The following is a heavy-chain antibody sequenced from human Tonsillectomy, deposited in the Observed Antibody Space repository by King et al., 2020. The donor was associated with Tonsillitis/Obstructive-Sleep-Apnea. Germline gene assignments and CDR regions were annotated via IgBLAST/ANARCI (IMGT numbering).Heavy chain of an antibody. Sequence: QLVQSGAEVKKPGSSVKVSCKASGGTFSSYAISWVRQAPGQGLEWMGGIIPILGIANYAQKFQGRVTITADKSTSTAYMELSSLRSEDTAVYYCAGGRGRGVSSRYYYGMDVWGQGTTVTVSS. CDR3: AGGRGRGVSSRYYYGMDV. J-gene: IGHJ6*02. V-gene: IGHV1-69*10. CDR1: GGTFSSYA. D-gene: IGHD3-10*01. CDR2: IIPILGIA.